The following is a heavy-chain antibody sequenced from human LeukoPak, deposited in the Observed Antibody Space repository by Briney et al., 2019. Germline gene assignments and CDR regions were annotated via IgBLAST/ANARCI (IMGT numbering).Heavy chain of an antibody. D-gene: IGHD3-10*01. CDR1: GFTFSSYS. Sequence: GGSLRLSCAASGFTFSSYSLNWARQAPGKGLEWVSHISSSSSTIYYADSVKGRFTISRDNAKNSLYLQMNSLRAEDTAVYYCARVPDYYGSGSYEGYWGQGTLVTVSS. J-gene: IGHJ4*02. CDR3: ARVPDYYGSGSYEGY. V-gene: IGHV3-48*04. CDR2: ISSSSSTI.